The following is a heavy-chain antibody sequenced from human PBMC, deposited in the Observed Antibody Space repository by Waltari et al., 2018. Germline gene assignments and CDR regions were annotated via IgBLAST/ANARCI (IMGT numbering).Heavy chain of an antibody. Sequence: EVQLVQSGAEVQKPGAAARISCRASGSTFTASSIHWIQQAPGKGLTWMGRVDPELGDTLFVPQFQGRLTLTADTSRDTAYMELTSLHYDDTAVYYCARGPLGAAHWFDSWGQGTLVTVSS. D-gene: IGHD1-26*01. CDR3: ARGPLGAAHWFDS. J-gene: IGHJ5*01. CDR2: VDPELGDT. V-gene: IGHV1-69-2*01. CDR1: GSTFTASS.